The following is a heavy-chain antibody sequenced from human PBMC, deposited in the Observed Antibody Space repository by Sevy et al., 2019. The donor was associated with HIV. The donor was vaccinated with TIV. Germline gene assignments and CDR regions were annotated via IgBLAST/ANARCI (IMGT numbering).Heavy chain of an antibody. D-gene: IGHD6-6*01. CDR3: ARGLAALPGYYYGMDV. Sequence: GGSLRLSCAASGFTFSSYGMHWVRQTPGKGLEWVGVIWYDGSKKNYGGSVKGRFTISRDNSKNTLYLQMNSLRAEDTAVYYCARGLAALPGYYYGMDVWGQGTTVTVSS. V-gene: IGHV3-33*01. CDR1: GFTFSSYG. CDR2: IWYDGSKK. J-gene: IGHJ6*02.